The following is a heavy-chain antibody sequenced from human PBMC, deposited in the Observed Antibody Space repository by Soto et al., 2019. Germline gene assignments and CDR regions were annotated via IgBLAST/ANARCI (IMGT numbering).Heavy chain of an antibody. V-gene: IGHV4-39*01. Sequence: QLQLQESGPGLVKPSETLSLTCTVSGGSISSSSYYWGWIRQPPGKELEWVGSIYYSGSAYYNPCRAGRVTISVDTSNNQFPLKLRSVTAADTALYYCARQAVDTAMVAFLSRFDPWGQGTLVTVSS. J-gene: IGHJ5*02. CDR1: GGSISSSSYY. D-gene: IGHD5-18*01. CDR3: ARQAVDTAMVAFLSRFDP. CDR2: IYYSGSA.